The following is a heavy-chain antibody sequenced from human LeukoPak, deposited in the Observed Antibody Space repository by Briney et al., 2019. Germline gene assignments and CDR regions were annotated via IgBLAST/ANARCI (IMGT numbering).Heavy chain of an antibody. CDR2: IKQDGSEK. V-gene: IGHV3-7*01. Sequence: GGSLRLSCAASGFTFSSYWMSWVRQAPGKGLEWVANIKQDGSEKYYVDSVKGRFTISRDNAKNSLYLQMNSLRAEDTAVYYCAREGPFFERWLQRVQYYYYYMDVWGKGTTVTISS. CDR1: GFTFSSYW. D-gene: IGHD5-24*01. J-gene: IGHJ6*03. CDR3: AREGPFFERWLQRVQYYYYYMDV.